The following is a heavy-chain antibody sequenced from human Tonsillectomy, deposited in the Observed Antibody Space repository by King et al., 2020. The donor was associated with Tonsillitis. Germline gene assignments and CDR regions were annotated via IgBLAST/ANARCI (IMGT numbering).Heavy chain of an antibody. Sequence: VQLVESGGGLVQPGGSLRLSCAPSGFTFRSYAMSWVRKDPGKGLEWVSAISGSGGSTYYADSVKGRFTISRDNSKKTLYLQMNSLRAEDTAVYYCAAKGGDAFDIWGQGTMVTVSS. CDR3: AAKGGDAFDI. V-gene: IGHV3-23*04. J-gene: IGHJ3*02. CDR2: ISGSGGST. CDR1: GFTFRSYA. D-gene: IGHD2-15*01.